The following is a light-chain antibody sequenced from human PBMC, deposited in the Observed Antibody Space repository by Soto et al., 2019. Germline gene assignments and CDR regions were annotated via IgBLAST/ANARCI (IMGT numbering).Light chain of an antibody. J-gene: IGKJ4*01. CDR3: QQLNNYPLT. CDR1: QDISSY. V-gene: IGKV1-9*01. Sequence: DIQLTQSPSFLSASVGDRVTITCRASQDISSYLAWYQQKPGKAPKLLIYAASTLQSGVPSRFSGSGSETEFTLTISILQPEDFATYYCQQLNNYPLTFGGGTKVDI. CDR2: AAS.